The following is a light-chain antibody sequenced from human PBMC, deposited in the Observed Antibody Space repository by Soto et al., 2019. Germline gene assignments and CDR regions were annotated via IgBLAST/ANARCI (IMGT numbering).Light chain of an antibody. CDR1: QSVSSS. CDR3: QKRSNWPLT. Sequence: EIVLTQSPATLSLSPGERATLSCTASQSVSSSLAWYQRKPVQAPRLLIYDASIRATRLPARFSVSGPGTDFTLPITSLEPEDLADYYCQKRSNWPLTFGGGTQVDIK. V-gene: IGKV3-11*01. J-gene: IGKJ4*01. CDR2: DAS.